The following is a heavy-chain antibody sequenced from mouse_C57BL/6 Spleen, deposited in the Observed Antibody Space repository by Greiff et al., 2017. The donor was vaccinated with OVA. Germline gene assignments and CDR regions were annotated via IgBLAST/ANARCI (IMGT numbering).Heavy chain of an antibody. CDR3: ARGAVVTTWRYFDY. D-gene: IGHD1-1*01. V-gene: IGHV1-69*01. CDR2: IDPSDSST. J-gene: IGHJ2*01. Sequence: VQLQQPGAELVMPGASVKLSCKASGYTFTSYWMHWVKQRPGQGLEWIGEIDPSDSSTNYNQKFKGKSTLTVDKSSSTAYMQLSSLTSEDSAVYYCARGAVVTTWRYFDYWGQGTTLTVSS. CDR1: GYTFTSYW.